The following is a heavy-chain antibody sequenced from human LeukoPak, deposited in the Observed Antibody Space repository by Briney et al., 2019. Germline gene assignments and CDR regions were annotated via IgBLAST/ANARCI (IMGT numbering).Heavy chain of an antibody. CDR3: ARFLGQGTNWGRDY. Sequence: GGSLRLSCGASGFIFSIYWMCWVRQIPGKGLEWVANIKQDGRVTHYVDSVKGRFTISRDNSKNSLLLQMNSLRAEDTAVYYCARFLGQGTNWGRDYWGQGTLVTVSS. CDR2: IKQDGRVT. J-gene: IGHJ4*02. D-gene: IGHD7-27*01. CDR1: GFIFSIYW. V-gene: IGHV3-7*05.